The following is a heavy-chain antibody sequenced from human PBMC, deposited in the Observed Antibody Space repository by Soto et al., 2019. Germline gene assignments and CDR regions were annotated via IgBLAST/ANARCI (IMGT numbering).Heavy chain of an antibody. CDR1: GDSISRSSYN. CDR2: IYYSGST. Sequence: SETLSLTCTVSGDSISRSSYNCGWIRQPPGKGLEWIASIYYSGSTYYNPSLKSRVTISADTSKNQFSLKLSSVTAADTAVYYCARHLDIVATTPGFDYWGQGTLVTVSS. D-gene: IGHD5-12*01. CDR3: ARHLDIVATTPGFDY. J-gene: IGHJ4*02. V-gene: IGHV4-39*01.